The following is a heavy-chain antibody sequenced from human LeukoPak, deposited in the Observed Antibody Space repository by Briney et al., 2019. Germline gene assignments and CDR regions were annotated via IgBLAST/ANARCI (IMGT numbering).Heavy chain of an antibody. D-gene: IGHD2-15*01. CDR3: ARESARSGQTVPFDY. CDR2: IYTSGST. J-gene: IGHJ4*02. CDR1: GGSISSYY. Sequence: SETLSLTCTVSGGSISSYYWNWIRQPAGKGLEWIGRIYTSGSTNYNPSLKSRVTMSVDTSKNQFSLKLSSVTAADTAVYYCARESARSGQTVPFDYWGQGTLVTVSS. V-gene: IGHV4-4*07.